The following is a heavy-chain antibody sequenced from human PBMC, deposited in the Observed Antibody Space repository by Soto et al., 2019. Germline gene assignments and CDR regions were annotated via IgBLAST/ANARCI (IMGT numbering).Heavy chain of an antibody. J-gene: IGHJ6*02. D-gene: IGHD4-4*01. CDR1: GFTFSSYA. Sequence: GGSLRLSCAASGFTFSSYAMHWVRQAPGKGLEWVAVISYDGSNKYYADSVKGRFTISRDNSKNTLYLQMNSLRAEDTAVYYCARDRDTVYYYYYGMDVWGQGTTVTVSS. CDR3: ARDRDTVYYYYYGMDV. V-gene: IGHV3-30-3*01. CDR2: ISYDGSNK.